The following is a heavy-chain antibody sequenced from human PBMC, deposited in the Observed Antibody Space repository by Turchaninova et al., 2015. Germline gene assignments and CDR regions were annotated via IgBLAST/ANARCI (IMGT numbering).Heavy chain of an antibody. D-gene: IGHD2-15*01. J-gene: IGHJ4*02. CDR1: GFIFNSYW. V-gene: IGHV3-7*01. CDR3: AKGGQDSDF. CDR2: IRQDGGQK. Sequence: EVQLVESGGGLVHPGGSLRLSCEASGFIFNSYWMTWVRQSSGKGLEWLASIRQDGGQKYYMDSVKGRFTISRDNAKNSVYLQMNSLRAEDSALYYCAKGGQDSDFWGQGTLVTVSS.